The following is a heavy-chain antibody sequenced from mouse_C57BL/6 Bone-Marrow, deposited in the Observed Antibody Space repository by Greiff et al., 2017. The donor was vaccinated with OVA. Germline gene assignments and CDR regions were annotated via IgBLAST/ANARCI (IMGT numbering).Heavy chain of an antibody. V-gene: IGHV1-64*01. Sequence: VQLQQPGAELVKPGASVKLSCKASGYTFTSYWMHWVKQRPGQGLEWIGMIHPNSGSTNYNEKFKSKATLTVDKSSSTAYMQLSSLTSEDSAVYYCARYPDYYGSSYWFAYWGEGTRVTVSA. CDR2: IHPNSGST. D-gene: IGHD1-1*01. CDR3: ARYPDYYGSSYWFAY. CDR1: GYTFTSYW. J-gene: IGHJ3*01.